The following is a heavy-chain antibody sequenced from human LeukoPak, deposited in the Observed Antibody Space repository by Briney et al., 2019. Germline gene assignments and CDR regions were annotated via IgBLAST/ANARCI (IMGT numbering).Heavy chain of an antibody. V-gene: IGHV1-69*13. CDR2: IIPIFGTA. D-gene: IGHD3-10*01. J-gene: IGHJ6*02. Sequence: SVKVSCKASGGTFSSYAISWLRQAPGQGLEWMGGIIPIFGTANYAQKFQGRVTITADESTSTAYMELSSLRSEDTAVYYCAREGVGSGVYYYYYGMDVWGQGTTVTVSS. CDR1: GGTFSSYA. CDR3: AREGVGSGVYYYYYGMDV.